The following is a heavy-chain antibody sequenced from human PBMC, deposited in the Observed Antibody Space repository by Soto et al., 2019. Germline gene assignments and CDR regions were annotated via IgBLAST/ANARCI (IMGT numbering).Heavy chain of an antibody. V-gene: IGHV3-7*01. J-gene: IGHJ4*02. Sequence: EVQLVESGGDLVQPGGSLRLSCAASGFTFSGYWMSWVRQAPGKGLEGVANIKQDGREKYYVDSVKGRFTISRDNAKNSLYLQMNSLRVEDTAVYYCARATRVDAYWGQGTLVTVSS. CDR2: IKQDGREK. CDR1: GFTFSGYW. CDR3: ARATRVDAY. D-gene: IGHD4-17*01.